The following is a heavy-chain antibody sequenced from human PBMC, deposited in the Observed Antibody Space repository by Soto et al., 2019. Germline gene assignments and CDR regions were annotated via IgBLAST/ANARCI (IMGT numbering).Heavy chain of an antibody. CDR3: AKDRGSSGLIPGYAFDI. J-gene: IGHJ4*02. CDR1: VFTFSSYC. Sequence: PGWSLRLTCSASVFTFSSYCMNWFRQAPGKGLEWVAVISYDGSNKYYADSVKGRFTISRDNSKNTLYLQMNSLRAEDTAVYYCAKDRGSSGLIPGYAFDIWGQGTLVTVSS. V-gene: IGHV3-30*18. CDR2: ISYDGSNK. D-gene: IGHD6-13*01.